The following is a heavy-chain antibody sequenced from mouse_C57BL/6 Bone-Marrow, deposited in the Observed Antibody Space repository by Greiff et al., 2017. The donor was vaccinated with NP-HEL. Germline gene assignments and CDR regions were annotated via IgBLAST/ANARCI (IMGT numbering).Heavy chain of an antibody. D-gene: IGHD2-2*01. V-gene: IGHV1-9*01. CDR2: ILPGSGST. Sequence: VKLMESGAELMKPGASVKLSCKATGYTFTGYWIEWVKQRPGHGLEWIGEILPGSGSTNYNEKFKGKATFTADTSSNTAYMQLSSLTTEDSAIYYCARRGIYYGYDEDGYFDYWGQGTTLTVSS. CDR1: GYTFTGYW. J-gene: IGHJ2*01. CDR3: ARRGIYYGYDEDGYFDY.